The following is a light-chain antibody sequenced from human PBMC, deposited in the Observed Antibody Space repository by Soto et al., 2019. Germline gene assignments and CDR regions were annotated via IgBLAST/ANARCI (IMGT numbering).Light chain of an antibody. CDR2: DAS. CDR1: QSIGSS. J-gene: IGKJ4*01. CDR3: QQRSDRPLT. V-gene: IGKV3-11*01. Sequence: ESVLTQSPATLSLSPGERATLSCRASQSIGSSLAWYQQKPGQAPRLLIYDASNRATGIPARFSGSGSGTDFTLPISSLEPEDFAVYYCQQRSDRPLTFGGGTKVEIK.